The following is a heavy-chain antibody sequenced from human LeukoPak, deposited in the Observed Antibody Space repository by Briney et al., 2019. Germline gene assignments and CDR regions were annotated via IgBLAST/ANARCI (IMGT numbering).Heavy chain of an antibody. CDR3: ARAIVPAAIDY. CDR1: GGSISSSSYY. D-gene: IGHD2-2*01. CDR2: IYYSGST. V-gene: IGHV4-39*01. Sequence: SETLSLTCTVSGGSISSSSYYWGWIRQPLGKGLEWIGSIYYSGSTYYNPPLKSRVTISVDTSKNQFSLKLSSVTAADTAVYYCARAIVPAAIDYWGQGTLVTVSS. J-gene: IGHJ4*02.